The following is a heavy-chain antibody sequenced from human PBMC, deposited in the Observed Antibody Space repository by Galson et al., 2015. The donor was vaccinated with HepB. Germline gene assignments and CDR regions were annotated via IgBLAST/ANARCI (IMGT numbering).Heavy chain of an antibody. Sequence: VKVSCKVSGYTFTDYYVHWVQQAPGKGLEWMGLVDPEDGETIYAEKFRGKVTITADPSTDTAYMELSSLRSEDTAVYYWARELPDYYDSSGYMDYWGQGTLVTVSS. D-gene: IGHD3-22*01. CDR3: ARELPDYYDSSGYMDY. J-gene: IGHJ4*02. V-gene: IGHV1-69-2*01. CDR2: VDPEDGET. CDR1: GYTFTDYY.